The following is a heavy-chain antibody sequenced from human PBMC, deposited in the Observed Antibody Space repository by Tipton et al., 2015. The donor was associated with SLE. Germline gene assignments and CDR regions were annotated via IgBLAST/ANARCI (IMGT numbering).Heavy chain of an antibody. CDR2: IYYSGST. V-gene: IGHV4-59*01. CDR3: ARCGGGYGMYV. Sequence: TLSLTCSVSGGSISGSYWSWIRQPPRKGLEWIGYIYYSGSTNYNPSLMSRVTISVDTSKNQFTLKLNSVATADTAVYYCARCGGGYGMYVWGQGTTVTVSS. CDR1: GGSISGSY. D-gene: IGHD2-21*01. J-gene: IGHJ6*02.